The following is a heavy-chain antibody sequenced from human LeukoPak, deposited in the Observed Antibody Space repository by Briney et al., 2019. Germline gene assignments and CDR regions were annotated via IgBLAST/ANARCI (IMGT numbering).Heavy chain of an antibody. CDR3: ARGAPGY. Sequence: PSETLSPTCAVYGGSLSDYPWTWIRQPPGKGLEWIGQIKAGGGTKYNPSLNSRVTMSLDTSKNQFSLKLTSVSAADTAVYYCARGAPGYWGQGTLVTVSS. CDR2: IKAGGGT. J-gene: IGHJ4*02. V-gene: IGHV4-34*01. CDR1: GGSLSDYP.